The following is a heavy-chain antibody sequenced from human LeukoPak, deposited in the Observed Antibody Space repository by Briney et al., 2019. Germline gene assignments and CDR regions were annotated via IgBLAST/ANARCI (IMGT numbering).Heavy chain of an antibody. D-gene: IGHD2-21*02. J-gene: IGHJ3*02. CDR3: ARGPGRPFPVIVVVTAILAFDI. Sequence: SETLSLTCTVSGGSISSSSCYWGWIRQPPGKGLEWIGSIYYSGSTYYNPSLKSRVTISVDTSKNQFSLKLSSVTAADTAVYYCARGPGRPFPVIVVVTAILAFDIWGQGTMVTVSS. CDR1: GGSISSSSCY. V-gene: IGHV4-39*01. CDR2: IYYSGST.